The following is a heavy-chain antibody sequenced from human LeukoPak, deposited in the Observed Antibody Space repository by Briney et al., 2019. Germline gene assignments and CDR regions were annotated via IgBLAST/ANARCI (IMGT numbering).Heavy chain of an antibody. D-gene: IGHD3-22*01. CDR1: GFTFSDSY. Sequence: GGSLRLSCAASGFTFSDSYMSWIRQAPGKGLEWVSYISSSSTYTEYAGSVKGRFTISRDNAKNSLYLQMNSLRDEDTAVYYCARAVMVSLDFDSRGYSQDWGQGSLVTVSS. V-gene: IGHV3-11*06. CDR3: ARAVMVSLDFDSRGYSQD. CDR2: ISSSSTYT. J-gene: IGHJ4*02.